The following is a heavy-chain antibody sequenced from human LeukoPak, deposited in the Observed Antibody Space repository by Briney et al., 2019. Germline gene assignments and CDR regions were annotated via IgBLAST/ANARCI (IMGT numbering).Heavy chain of an antibody. CDR2: ISYDGSNK. CDR3: AKDNLLNSGYDSFDY. V-gene: IGHV3-30*18. CDR1: GFTFSSYG. J-gene: IGHJ4*02. Sequence: PGGSLRLSCAASGFTFSSYGMHWVRQAPGKGLEWVAVISYDGSNKYYADSVKGRFTISRDNSKNTLYLQMNSLRAEDTAVYYCAKDNLLNSGYDSFDYWGQGTLVTVSS. D-gene: IGHD5-12*01.